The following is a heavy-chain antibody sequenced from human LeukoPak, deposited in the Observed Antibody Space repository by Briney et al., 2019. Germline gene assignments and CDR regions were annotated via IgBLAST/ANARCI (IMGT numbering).Heavy chain of an antibody. CDR1: GGSINDYY. CDR3: AGVFSGRRPFEL. J-gene: IGHJ4*02. V-gene: IGHV4-59*03. CDR2: IYYRGTT. D-gene: IGHD3-10*01. Sequence: KSSETLSPTCTVSGGSINDYYWNWLRQPPGKGLEWIGFIYYRGTTNNNPSLKSRVTTSIDTSKKQFSLNLSSVTAADTAIYYCAGVFSGRRPFELWGQGILVTVSS.